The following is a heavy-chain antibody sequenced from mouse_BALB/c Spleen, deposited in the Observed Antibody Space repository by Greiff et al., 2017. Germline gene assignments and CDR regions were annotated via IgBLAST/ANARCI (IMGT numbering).Heavy chain of an antibody. D-gene: IGHD1-1*01. V-gene: IGHV3-6*02. CDR3: ARDLCYYGSSYHWYFDV. CDR1: GYSITSGYY. J-gene: IGHJ1*01. Sequence: EVKLLESGPGLVKPSQSLSLTCSVTGYSITSGYYWNWIRQFPGNKLEWMGYISYDGSNNYNPSLKNRISITRDTSKNQFFLKLNSVTTEDTATYYCARDLCYYGSSYHWYFDVWGAGTTVTVSS. CDR2: ISYDGSN.